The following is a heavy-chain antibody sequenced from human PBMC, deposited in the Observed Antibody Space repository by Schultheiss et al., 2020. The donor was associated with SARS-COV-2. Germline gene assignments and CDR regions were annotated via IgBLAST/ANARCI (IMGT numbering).Heavy chain of an antibody. V-gene: IGHV3-15*01. CDR3: TTVVADYYDSSGYYPVDY. Sequence: GGSLRLSCAASGFTFSSYGMHWVRQAPGKGLEWVGRIKSKTDGGTTDYAAPVKGRFTISRDDSKNTLYLQMNSLKTEDTAVYYCTTVVADYYDSSGYYPVDYWGQGTLVTVSS. D-gene: IGHD3-22*01. CDR1: GFTFSSYG. CDR2: IKSKTDGGTT. J-gene: IGHJ4*02.